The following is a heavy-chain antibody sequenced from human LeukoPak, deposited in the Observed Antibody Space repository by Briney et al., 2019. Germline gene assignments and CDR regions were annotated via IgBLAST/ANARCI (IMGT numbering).Heavy chain of an antibody. V-gene: IGHV3-20*04. J-gene: IGHJ4*02. Sequence: GVSLRLSCAASGFTVDDYGMRWVPHAPGKGLEWVSGINWNGGSTGYADYVRGRFTISRDNAKNSLYLQMNSLRAEDTYLYYCAREGNYDSSGYYLIDYWGQATLVTVSS. CDR3: AREGNYDSSGYYLIDY. CDR2: INWNGGST. CDR1: GFTVDDYG. D-gene: IGHD3-22*01.